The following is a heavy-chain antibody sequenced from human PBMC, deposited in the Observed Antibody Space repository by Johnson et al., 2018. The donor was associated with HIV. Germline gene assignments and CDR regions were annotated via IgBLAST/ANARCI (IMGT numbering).Heavy chain of an antibody. CDR2: ISSDVSNK. D-gene: IGHD6-19*01. V-gene: IGHV3-30*19. J-gene: IGHJ3*02. CDR3: AREPGIAVAGTDAFDI. CDR1: GFTFSSYG. Sequence: VQLVESGGGVVQPGGSLRLSCAASGFTFSSYGMHWVRQAPGKGLEWVAVISSDVSNKYYADSVKGRFTISRDNSKHTLYLQMNSLSAEDTAVYYCAREPGIAVAGTDAFDIWGQGTMVTVSS.